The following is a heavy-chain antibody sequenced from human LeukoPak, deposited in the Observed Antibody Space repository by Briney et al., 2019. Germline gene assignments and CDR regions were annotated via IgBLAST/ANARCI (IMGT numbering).Heavy chain of an antibody. D-gene: IGHD3-22*01. J-gene: IGHJ5*02. CDR1: GYTFTSYG. CDR3: ARLIHPYYYDSSGYYLENWFDP. CDR2: ISAYNGNT. V-gene: IGHV1-18*01. Sequence: GASVKVSCKASGYTFTSYGISWVRQAPGQGLEWMGWISAYNGNTNYAQKLQGRVTMTTDTSTSTAYMELRSLRSDGTAVYYCARLIHPYYYDSSGYYLENWFDPWGQGTLVTVSS.